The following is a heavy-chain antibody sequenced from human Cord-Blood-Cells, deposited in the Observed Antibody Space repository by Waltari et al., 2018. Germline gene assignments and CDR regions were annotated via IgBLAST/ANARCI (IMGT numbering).Heavy chain of an antibody. V-gene: IGHV3-30*04. CDR1: GFTFSSYA. D-gene: IGHD3-22*01. J-gene: IGHJ4*02. CDR2: ISYDGSNK. Sequence: QVQLVESGGGVVQPGRSLRLSCAASGFTFSSYAMHWVRQAPGKGLEWVAGISYDGSNKYYADSVKGRFTISRDNSKNTLYLQMNSLRAEDTAVYYCARDFKYDSSGHDYWGQGTLVTVSS. CDR3: ARDFKYDSSGHDY.